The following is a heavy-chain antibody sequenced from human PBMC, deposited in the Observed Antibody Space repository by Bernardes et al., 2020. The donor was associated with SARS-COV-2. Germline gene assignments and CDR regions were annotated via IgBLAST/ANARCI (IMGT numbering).Heavy chain of an antibody. D-gene: IGHD3-22*01. J-gene: IGHJ4*02. CDR3: ARDAPLYYDSSGYYYGAASYYFDY. V-gene: IGHV3-30-3*01. Sequence: SLRLSCVASGFTFSSYAMHWVRQAPGKGLEWVAVISYDGSNKYYADSVKGRFTISRDNSKNTLYLQMNSLRAEDTAVYYCARDAPLYYDSSGYYYGAASYYFDYWGQGTLVTVSS. CDR2: ISYDGSNK. CDR1: GFTFSSYA.